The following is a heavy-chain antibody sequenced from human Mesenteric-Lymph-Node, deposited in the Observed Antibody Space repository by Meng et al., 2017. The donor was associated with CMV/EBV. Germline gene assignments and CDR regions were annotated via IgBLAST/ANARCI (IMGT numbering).Heavy chain of an antibody. J-gene: IGHJ4*02. D-gene: IGHD6-19*01. V-gene: IGHV3-23*01. CDR2: ISGSGLSR. Sequence: SWVRQAPGKGLQWVSSISGSGLSRHYADSVKGRFTISKDDSKNTLYLQMNSLSAEDTAVYYCAKVAAYSSGWYYFDYWGQGTLVTVSS. CDR3: AKVAAYSSGWYYFDY.